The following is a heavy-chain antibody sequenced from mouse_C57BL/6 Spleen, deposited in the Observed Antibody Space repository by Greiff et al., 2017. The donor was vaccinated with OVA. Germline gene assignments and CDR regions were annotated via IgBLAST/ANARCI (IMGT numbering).Heavy chain of an antibody. CDR3: ARGYYGSSSYWYFDV. Sequence: QVQLKQPGAELVMPGASVKLSCKASGYTFTSYWMHWVKQRPGQGLEWIGEIDPSDSYTNYNQKFKGKSTLTVDKSSSTAYMQLSSLTSEDSAVYYCARGYYGSSSYWYFDVWGTGTTVTVSS. D-gene: IGHD1-1*01. J-gene: IGHJ1*03. CDR2: IDPSDSYT. CDR1: GYTFTSYW. V-gene: IGHV1-69*01.